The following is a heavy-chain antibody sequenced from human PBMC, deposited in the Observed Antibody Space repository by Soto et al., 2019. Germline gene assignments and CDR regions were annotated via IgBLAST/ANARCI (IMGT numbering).Heavy chain of an antibody. J-gene: IGHJ6*02. CDR2: IYYSGDT. CDR3: ARDNLGDAYHYGLDV. Sequence: QVQLQESGPRLVKPSQTLSLTCTVSGGSISSGDSYWSWIRQHPGKGLEWIGNIYYSGDTDYNPSLKSRVTISVDTSRNQFSLRLSCVTAADTAIYYCARDNLGDAYHYGLDVWGQGTTVTVSS. CDR1: GGSISSGDSY. D-gene: IGHD2-21*01. V-gene: IGHV4-31*03.